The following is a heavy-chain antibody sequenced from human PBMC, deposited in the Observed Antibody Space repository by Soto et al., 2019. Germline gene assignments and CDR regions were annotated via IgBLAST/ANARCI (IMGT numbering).Heavy chain of an antibody. CDR1: GFTFSSYW. CDR2: IKQDGSEK. D-gene: IGHD2-2*01. CDR3: ARGIVVVPAAILYYYYMDV. Sequence: GGSLRLSCAAPGFTFSSYWMSWVRQAPGKGLEWVANIKQDGSEKYYVDSVKGRFTISRDNAKNSLYLQMNSLRAEDTAVYYCARGIVVVPAAILYYYYMDVWGKGTTVTVSS. V-gene: IGHV3-7*01. J-gene: IGHJ6*03.